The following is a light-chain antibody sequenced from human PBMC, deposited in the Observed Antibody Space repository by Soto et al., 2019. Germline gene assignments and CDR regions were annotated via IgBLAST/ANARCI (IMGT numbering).Light chain of an antibody. V-gene: IGKV1-5*01. CDR2: DAS. CDR3: QQYNSYSSWT. J-gene: IGKJ1*01. CDR1: QSLNSL. Sequence: DIQMTQSPSSLSASVGDRVTITCRASQSLNSLLAWYQQKPGRAPKLLIYDASTLESGVPSRFSGSGSGTEFTLTISSLQTDDFATYYCQQYNSYSSWTFGQGTKVDI.